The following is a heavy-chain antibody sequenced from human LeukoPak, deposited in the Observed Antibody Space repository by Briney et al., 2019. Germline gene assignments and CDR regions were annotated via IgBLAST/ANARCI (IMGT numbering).Heavy chain of an antibody. Sequence: GGSLRLSCAASGFTFSSYAMSWVRQAPGKALEWVSGIGGSGDSTYYADSVKGRITISRDNSKNTLYLQMNSLRAEDTAVYYCVKGSGGSCYSAPDYWGQGTLVIVSS. V-gene: IGHV3-23*01. J-gene: IGHJ4*02. CDR3: VKGSGGSCYSAPDY. CDR2: IGGSGDST. CDR1: GFTFSSYA. D-gene: IGHD2-15*01.